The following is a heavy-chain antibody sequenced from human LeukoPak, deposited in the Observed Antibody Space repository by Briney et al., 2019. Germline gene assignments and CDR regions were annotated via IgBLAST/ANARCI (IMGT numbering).Heavy chain of an antibody. CDR1: GYTFTAYY. D-gene: IGHD3-22*01. V-gene: IGHV1-18*04. CDR2: ISVYNGNT. Sequence: GASVKVSCKASGYTFTAYYMHWARQAPGQGLEWMGWISVYNGNTNYAEKFQGRVTMTTDTSTSTAYMELRSLRSDDTAVYYCAREGDYYDTSGYYDYWGQGTLVTVSS. J-gene: IGHJ4*02. CDR3: AREGDYYDTSGYYDY.